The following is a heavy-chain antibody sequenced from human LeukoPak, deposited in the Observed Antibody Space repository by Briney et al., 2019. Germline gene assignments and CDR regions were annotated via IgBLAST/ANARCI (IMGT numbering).Heavy chain of an antibody. CDR1: GFTFSSYW. CDR3: AKGSYYDSSGSFYFDY. V-gene: IGHV3-74*01. CDR2: INTDGTTT. Sequence: GGSLRLSCAASGFTFSSYWMHCVRQAPGKGLVWVSRINTDGTTTSYADSVKGRFTISRDNSKNTLYVQVNSPGTEDTAAYYCAKGSYYDSSGSFYFDYWGQGTLVTVSS. D-gene: IGHD3-22*01. J-gene: IGHJ4*02.